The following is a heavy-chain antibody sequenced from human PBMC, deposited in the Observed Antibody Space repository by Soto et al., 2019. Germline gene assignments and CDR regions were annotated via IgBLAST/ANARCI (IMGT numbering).Heavy chain of an antibody. Sequence: SVKVSCSASGYTFTSYAMHWVRQAPVQRLEWMGWINAGNGNTKYSQKFQGRVTITRDTSASTAYMELSSLRSEDTAVYYCARDSPREYYYDSSGYSYFDYWGQGTLVTVSS. J-gene: IGHJ4*02. CDR2: INAGNGNT. CDR3: ARDSPREYYYDSSGYSYFDY. V-gene: IGHV1-3*01. CDR1: GYTFTSYA. D-gene: IGHD3-22*01.